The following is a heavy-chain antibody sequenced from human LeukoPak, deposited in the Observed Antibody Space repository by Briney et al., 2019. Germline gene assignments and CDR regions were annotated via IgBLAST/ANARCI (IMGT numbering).Heavy chain of an antibody. CDR3: ARGRPILGYCSGGSCLRGWFDP. CDR1: GGSISSGGYS. CDR2: IYYSGST. D-gene: IGHD2-15*01. J-gene: IGHJ5*02. Sequence: SETLSLTCAVSGGSISSGGYSWSWIRQPPGKGLEWIGYIYYSGSTYYNPSLKSRVTISVDTSKNQFSLKLSSVTAADTAVYYCARGRPILGYCSGGSCLRGWFDPWGQGTLVTVSS. V-gene: IGHV4-31*11.